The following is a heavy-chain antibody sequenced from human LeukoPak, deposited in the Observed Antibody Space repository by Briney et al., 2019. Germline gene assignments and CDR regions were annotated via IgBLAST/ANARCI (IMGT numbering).Heavy chain of an antibody. Sequence: ASVKVSCKVSGYTLTELSMHWVRQAPGKGLEWMGGFDPEDGETIYAQKFQGRVTMTEDTSTDTAYMELSSLRSEDTAVYYCATGGSWVVAANNAFDIRGQGTMVTVSS. D-gene: IGHD2-15*01. CDR1: GYTLTELS. CDR2: FDPEDGET. CDR3: ATGGSWVVAANNAFDI. J-gene: IGHJ3*02. V-gene: IGHV1-24*01.